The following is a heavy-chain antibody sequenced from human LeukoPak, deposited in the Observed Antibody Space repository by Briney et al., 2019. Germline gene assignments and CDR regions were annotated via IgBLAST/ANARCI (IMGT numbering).Heavy chain of an antibody. D-gene: IGHD1-26*01. Sequence: PGGSLRLSCAASGFTIRSYGMSWVRQAPGKGLEWVSAISGSGGSTYYADSVKGRFTISRDNSKNTLYLQMNSLRAEDTAVYYCAKDLGGHVGATYPEDAFDIWGQGTMVTVSS. CDR2: ISGSGGST. J-gene: IGHJ3*02. CDR1: GFTIRSYG. CDR3: AKDLGGHVGATYPEDAFDI. V-gene: IGHV3-23*01.